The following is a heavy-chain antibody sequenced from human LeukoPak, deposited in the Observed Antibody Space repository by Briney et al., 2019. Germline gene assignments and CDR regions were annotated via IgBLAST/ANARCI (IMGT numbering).Heavy chain of an antibody. D-gene: IGHD1-26*01. CDR3: AKGRGWEASYYYYYMDV. J-gene: IGHJ6*03. V-gene: IGHV3-30*02. CDR1: GFTFSSYG. Sequence: GGSLRLSCAASGFTFSSYGMHWVRQAPGKGLEWVAFIRYDGSNKYYADSVKGRFTISRDNSKNSLYLQMNSLRAEDTAVYYCAKGRGWEASYYYYYMDVWGKGTTVTISS. CDR2: IRYDGSNK.